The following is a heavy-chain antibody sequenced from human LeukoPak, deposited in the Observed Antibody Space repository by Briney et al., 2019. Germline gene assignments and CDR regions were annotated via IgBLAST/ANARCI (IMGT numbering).Heavy chain of an antibody. CDR1: GGSFSGYY. CDR3: ARARPLYGSGSYVVY. D-gene: IGHD3-10*01. V-gene: IGHV4-34*01. J-gene: IGHJ4*02. Sequence: SETLSLTCAVYGGSFSGYYWSWIRQPPGKGLEWIGEINHSGSTNYNPSLKSRVTISVDTSKNQFSLKLSSVTAADTAVYYCARARPLYGSGSYVVYWGQGTLVTVSS. CDR2: INHSGST.